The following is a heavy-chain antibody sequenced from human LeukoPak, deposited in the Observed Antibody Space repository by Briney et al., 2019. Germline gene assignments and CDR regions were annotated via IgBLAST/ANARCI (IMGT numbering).Heavy chain of an antibody. V-gene: IGHV4-39*01. D-gene: IGHD1-26*01. J-gene: IGHJ6*03. CDR2: IYYSGST. Sequence: PSETLSLTCTVSGGFISSSSYYWGWIRQPPGKGLEWIGTIYYSGSTYYNPSLNSRVTISVDTSKNQFSLKLSSVTAADTAVYYCARGIRELLGYYYYYMDVWGKGTTVTVSS. CDR1: GGFISSSSYY. CDR3: ARGIRELLGYYYYYMDV.